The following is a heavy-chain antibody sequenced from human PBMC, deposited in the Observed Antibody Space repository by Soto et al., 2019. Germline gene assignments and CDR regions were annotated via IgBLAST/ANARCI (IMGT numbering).Heavy chain of an antibody. D-gene: IGHD2-2*01. CDR3: LKGSSAMPEGKYFDP. J-gene: IGHJ5*02. V-gene: IGHV3-23*01. CDR1: GLAFRNYA. Sequence: GGSLRLSCAASGLAFRNYAMSWVRQAPGKGLEWVSGITGGGISTYFADFAKGRFTISRDNSKNTLYLQMNSLRAEDTAVYYCLKGSSAMPEGKYFDPWGQGTLVGVSS. CDR2: ITGGGIST.